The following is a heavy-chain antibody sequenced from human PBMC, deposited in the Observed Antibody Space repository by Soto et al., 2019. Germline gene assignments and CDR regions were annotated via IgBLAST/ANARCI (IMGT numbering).Heavy chain of an antibody. J-gene: IGHJ6*02. V-gene: IGHV1-69*04. CDR1: GGTFSSYT. Sequence: SVKVSCKASGGTFSSYTISWVRQAPGQGLEWMGRIIPILGIANYAQKFQGRVTITADKSTSTAYMELSSLRSEDTAVYYCARDSRPVLLWFGEKYYGMDVWGQGTTVTVSS. D-gene: IGHD3-10*01. CDR2: IIPILGIA. CDR3: ARDSRPVLLWFGEKYYGMDV.